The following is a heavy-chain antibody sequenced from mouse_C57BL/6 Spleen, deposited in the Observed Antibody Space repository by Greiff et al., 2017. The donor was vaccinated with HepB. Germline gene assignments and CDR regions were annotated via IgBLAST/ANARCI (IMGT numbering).Heavy chain of an antibody. CDR2: ISDGGSYT. Sequence: EVHLVESGGGLVKPGGSLKLSCAASGFTFSSYAMSWVRQTPEKRLEWVATISDGGSYTYYPDNVKGRFTISRDNAKNNLYLQMSHLKSEDTAMYYCARDYDEEFAYWGQGTLVTVSA. CDR3: ARDYDEEFAY. D-gene: IGHD2-12*01. V-gene: IGHV5-4*01. J-gene: IGHJ3*01. CDR1: GFTFSSYA.